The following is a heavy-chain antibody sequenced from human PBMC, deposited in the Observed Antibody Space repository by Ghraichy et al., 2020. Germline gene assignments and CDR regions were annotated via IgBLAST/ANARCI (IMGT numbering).Heavy chain of an antibody. CDR3: ARDLGTAAAGFYYGLDV. J-gene: IGHJ6*02. V-gene: IGHV3-7*01. CDR2: TNEDGSEI. Sequence: LSLTCVGFGFNYRSYCMSWVRQAPGQGLEWVANTNEDGSEIYYADSVRGRFSISRDNARNSMFMQMSSLRAEDTAIYYCARDLGTAAAGFYYGLDVWGQGTTVTVSS. D-gene: IGHD6-13*01. CDR1: GFNYRSYC.